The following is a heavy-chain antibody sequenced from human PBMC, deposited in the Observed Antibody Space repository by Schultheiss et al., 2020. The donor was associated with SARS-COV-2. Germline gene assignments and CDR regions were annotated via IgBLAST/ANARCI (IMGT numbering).Heavy chain of an antibody. D-gene: IGHD3-10*01. J-gene: IGHJ5*02. CDR1: GGSISSGGYY. CDR3: ARVEVRGVMGWFDP. V-gene: IGHV4-31*01. Sequence: SETLSLTCTVSGGSISSGGYYWSWIRQHPGKGLEWIGYIYYSGSTYYNPSLKSPVSISVDTSKNQFSLKLSSVTAADTAVYYCARVEVRGVMGWFDPWGQGTLVTVSS. CDR2: IYYSGST.